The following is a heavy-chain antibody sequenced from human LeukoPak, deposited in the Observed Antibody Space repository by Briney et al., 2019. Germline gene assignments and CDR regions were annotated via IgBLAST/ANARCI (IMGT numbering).Heavy chain of an antibody. Sequence: GGSLRLSCAASGFTFDDYAMHWVRHAPGKGLEWVSGISWNSGSIVYADSVKGRFTISRDNAKNSLYLQMNSLRAEDMALYYCAKGEPRYYYDSSGYSIAEYFQHWGQGTLVTVSS. J-gene: IGHJ1*01. CDR1: GFTFDDYA. CDR3: AKGEPRYYYDSSGYSIAEYFQH. CDR2: ISWNSGSI. D-gene: IGHD3-22*01. V-gene: IGHV3-9*03.